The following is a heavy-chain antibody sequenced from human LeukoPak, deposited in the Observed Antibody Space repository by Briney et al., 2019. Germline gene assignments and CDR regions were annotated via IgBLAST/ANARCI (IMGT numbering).Heavy chain of an antibody. Sequence: GGSLRLSCAASGFTFSSYAMSWVRQAPGKGLEWGSAISGSGGSTYYADSVKGRFTISRDNSKNTLYLQMNSLRAGDTAVYYCAKVAYLGKFIWFDPWGQGTLVTVSS. CDR1: GFTFSSYA. J-gene: IGHJ5*02. CDR3: AKVAYLGKFIWFDP. V-gene: IGHV3-23*01. D-gene: IGHD3-16*01. CDR2: ISGSGGST.